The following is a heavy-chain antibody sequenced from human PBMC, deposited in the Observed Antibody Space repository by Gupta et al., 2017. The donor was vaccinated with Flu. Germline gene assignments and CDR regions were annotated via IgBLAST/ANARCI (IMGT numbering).Heavy chain of an antibody. CDR1: GVG. CDR2: IYWNDDK. D-gene: IGHD3-3*01. Sequence: GVGVGWIRQPPGKALEWLALIYWNDDKRYSPSLKSRLTITKDTSKNQVVLTMTNMDPVDTATYYCAHEGGVYYDFWSGYPTNWFDPWGQGTLVTVSS. CDR3: AHEGGVYYDFWSGYPTNWFDP. J-gene: IGHJ5*02. V-gene: IGHV2-5*01.